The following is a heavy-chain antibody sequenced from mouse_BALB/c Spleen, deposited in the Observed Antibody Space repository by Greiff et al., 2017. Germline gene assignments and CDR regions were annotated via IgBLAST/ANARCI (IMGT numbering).Heavy chain of an antibody. D-gene: IGHD2-2*01. CDR2: IDPANGNT. Sequence: VQLQQSGAELVKPGASVKLSCTASGFNIKDTYMHWVKQRPEQGLEWIGRIDPANGNTKYDPKFQGKATITADTSSNTAYLQLSSLTSEDTAVYYYARGEGYPLAMDYWGQGTSVTVSS. CDR1: GFNIKDTY. J-gene: IGHJ4*01. CDR3: ARGEGYPLAMDY. V-gene: IGHV14-3*02.